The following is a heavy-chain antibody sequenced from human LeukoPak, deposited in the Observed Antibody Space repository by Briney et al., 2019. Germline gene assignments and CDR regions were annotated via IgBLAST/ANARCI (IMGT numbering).Heavy chain of an antibody. V-gene: IGHV1-69*05. CDR3: AREENDILTGYYHA. J-gene: IGHJ4*02. CDR1: XGTXXSXA. CDR2: IIPIFGTA. Sequence: CKAXXGTXXSXAISWVRQAPGQGLEWMGXIIPIFGTANYAQKFQGRVTVTTDESTSTAYMELSSLRSEGTAVYYCAREENDILTGYYHAWGQGTLVTVSS. D-gene: IGHD3-9*01.